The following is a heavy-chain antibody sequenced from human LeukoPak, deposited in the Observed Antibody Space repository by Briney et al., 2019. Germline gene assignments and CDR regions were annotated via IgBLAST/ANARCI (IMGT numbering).Heavy chain of an antibody. D-gene: IGHD3-22*01. V-gene: IGHV3-23*01. CDR2: ISGSGGST. Sequence: GGSLRLSCAASGFSFSSYAMSWVRQAPGKGLEWVSAISGSGGSTYYADSVKGRFTLSRDNSKNTLYLQMNSLRAEDTAVYYCAKDRITMIVVDAFDIWGQGTMVTISS. CDR3: AKDRITMIVVDAFDI. J-gene: IGHJ3*02. CDR1: GFSFSSYA.